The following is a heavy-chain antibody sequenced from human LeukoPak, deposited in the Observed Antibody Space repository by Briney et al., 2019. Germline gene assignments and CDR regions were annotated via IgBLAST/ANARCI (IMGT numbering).Heavy chain of an antibody. V-gene: IGHV1-8*01. D-gene: IGHD3-10*01. CDR2: MNPNSGNT. CDR3: QVTMVRNSFDY. Sequence: VKVSCKASGYTFTSDDINWVRQAPGQGLEWMGWMNPNSGNTGSAQKFQGRITLTRNTSISTAYMELSSLRSEDTAVYYCQVTMVRNSFDYWGQGTLVAVSS. J-gene: IGHJ4*02. CDR1: GYTFTSDD.